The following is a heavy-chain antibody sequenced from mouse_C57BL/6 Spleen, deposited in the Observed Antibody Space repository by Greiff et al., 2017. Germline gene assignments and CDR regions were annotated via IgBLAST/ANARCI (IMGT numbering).Heavy chain of an antibody. V-gene: IGHV1-7*01. D-gene: IGHD1-1*01. CDR1: GYTFTSYW. J-gene: IGHJ3*01. CDR2: INPSSGYT. CDR3: ARSDITTVEAWFAY. Sequence: VQGVESGAELAKPGASVKLSCKASGYTFTSYWMHWVKQRPGQGLEWIGYINPSSGYTKYNQKFKDKATLTADKSSSTAYMQLSSLTYEDSAVYYCARSDITTVEAWFAYWGQGTLVTVSA.